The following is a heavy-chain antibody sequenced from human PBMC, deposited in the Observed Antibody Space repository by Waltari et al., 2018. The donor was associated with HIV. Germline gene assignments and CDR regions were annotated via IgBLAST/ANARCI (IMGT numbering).Heavy chain of an antibody. D-gene: IGHD3-16*01. J-gene: IGHJ4*02. CDR2: QYYSGTA. Sequence: QLHLQESGPGLVKPSETLSLTCSVSGASISSSSYYLAWIRQPPGKGLEWIGAQYYSGTAYYNPSVNSRVSASLDASKNELSLKLTSVTATDTALYYCARLRFHSLYYFDSWGPGILVTVSS. V-gene: IGHV4-39*01. CDR3: ARLRFHSLYYFDS. CDR1: GASISSSSYY.